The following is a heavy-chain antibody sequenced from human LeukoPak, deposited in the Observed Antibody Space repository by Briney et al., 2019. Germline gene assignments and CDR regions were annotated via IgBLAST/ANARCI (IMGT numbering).Heavy chain of an antibody. J-gene: IGHJ4*02. D-gene: IGHD6-19*01. CDR1: GGSISTYY. CDR2: IYYSGST. Sequence: SETLSLTCTVSGGSISTYYWSWIRQPPGKGLEWIGSIYYSGSTYYNPSLKSRVTISVDTSKNQFSLKLSSVTAAETAVYYCARHKLGTVAGFYFDYWGQGTLVTVSS. V-gene: IGHV4-59*05. CDR3: ARHKLGTVAGFYFDY.